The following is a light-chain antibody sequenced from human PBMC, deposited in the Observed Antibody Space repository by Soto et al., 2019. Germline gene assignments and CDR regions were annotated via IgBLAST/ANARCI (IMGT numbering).Light chain of an antibody. CDR2: GDN. CDR1: SSNIGAPYD. V-gene: IGLV1-40*01. J-gene: IGLJ2*01. CDR3: QSYDSTLSVYVV. Sequence: QSVLTQPPSVSGAPGQRVTISCTGSSSNIGAPYDVSWYQQLPGTAPRLLIYGDNIRPSGVPDRISGSRSGTSASLAITGLQADDEADYYCQSYDSTLSVYVVFGGGTKLTVL.